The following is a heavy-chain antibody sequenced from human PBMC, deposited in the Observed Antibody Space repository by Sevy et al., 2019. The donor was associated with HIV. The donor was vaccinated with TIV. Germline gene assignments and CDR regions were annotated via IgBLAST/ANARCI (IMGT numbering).Heavy chain of an antibody. D-gene: IGHD3-10*01. CDR1: GYTFTGYY. CDR3: AGTYGSGSFTNPLDY. J-gene: IGHJ4*02. Sequence: ASVKVSCKASGYTFTGYYMHWVRQAPGQGLEWMGWINPNSGGTNYAQKFQGRVTMTRDTSISTAYMELSRLGSDDTAVYYCAGTYGSGSFTNPLDYWGQGTLVTVSS. CDR2: INPNSGGT. V-gene: IGHV1-2*02.